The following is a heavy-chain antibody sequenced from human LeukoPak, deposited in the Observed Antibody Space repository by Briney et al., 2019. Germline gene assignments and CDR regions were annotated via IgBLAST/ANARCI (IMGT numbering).Heavy chain of an antibody. CDR1: GFTFSSLA. V-gene: IGHV3-23*01. D-gene: IGHD3-16*01. J-gene: IGHJ4*02. CDR2: VSTSGVGT. Sequence: PGGTLRLSCAASGFTFSSLAMSWIRQAPGKGLEWVSSVSTSGVGTYYAGSVRGRFTISRDNSKNTVFLQMNSLRAEDSAVYYCAKDYAVGSIDYWGQGTLVTVSS. CDR3: AKDYAVGSIDY.